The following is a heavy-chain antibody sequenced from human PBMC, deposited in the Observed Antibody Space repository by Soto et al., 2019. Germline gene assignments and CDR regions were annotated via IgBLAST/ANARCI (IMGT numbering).Heavy chain of an antibody. D-gene: IGHD6-19*01. Sequence: VGSLRLACAASGFTFSSYAMSWVRQAPGKGLEWVSAISGSGGSTYYADSVKGRFTISRDNSKNTLYLQMNSLRAEDTAVYYCAKDRRAVAGFPDYWGQGTLVTVSS. CDR2: ISGSGGST. CDR1: GFTFSSYA. V-gene: IGHV3-23*01. J-gene: IGHJ4*02. CDR3: AKDRRAVAGFPDY.